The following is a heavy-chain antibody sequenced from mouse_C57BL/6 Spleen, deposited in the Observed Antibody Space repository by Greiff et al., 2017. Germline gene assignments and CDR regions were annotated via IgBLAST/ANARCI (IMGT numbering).Heavy chain of an antibody. J-gene: IGHJ2*01. Sequence: QFQLQQPGAELVMPGASVKLSCKASGYTFTSSWMHWVKQRPGQGLEWIGEIDPSDSYTNYNQKFKGKSTLTVDKSSSTAYMQLSSLTSEDSAVYYCARRGSNWDYWGQGTTLTVSS. D-gene: IGHD2-5*01. CDR3: ARRGSNWDY. CDR2: IDPSDSYT. V-gene: IGHV1-69*01. CDR1: GYTFTSSW.